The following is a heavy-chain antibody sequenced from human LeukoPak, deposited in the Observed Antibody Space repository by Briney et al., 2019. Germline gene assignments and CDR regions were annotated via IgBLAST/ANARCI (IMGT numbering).Heavy chain of an antibody. CDR3: ASGNGVLYYYGSGSDDY. D-gene: IGHD3-10*01. J-gene: IGHJ4*02. Sequence: GGSLRLSCAASGFTVSSNYMSWVRQAPGKGLEWVSVIYSGGSTYYADAVKCRFTISRDNSKNTLYPQMNSLRAEDTAVYYCASGNGVLYYYGSGSDDYCGQGTLVTVSS. CDR2: IYSGGST. CDR1: GFTVSSNY. V-gene: IGHV3-66*01.